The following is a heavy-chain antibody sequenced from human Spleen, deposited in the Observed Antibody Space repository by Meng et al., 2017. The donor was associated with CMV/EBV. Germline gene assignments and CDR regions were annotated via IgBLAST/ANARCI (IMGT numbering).Heavy chain of an antibody. Sequence: GFNFGDDGMGWVRQAAGEGLEWVYGINWNGATTGSGDSVKGRFTISRDNAKNSLYLMMNSVSADDTAFYYCARRVAGGAIYWYLDLWGRGTLVTVSS. J-gene: IGHJ2*01. D-gene: IGHD3-16*01. CDR1: GFNFGDDG. V-gene: IGHV3-20*03. CDR2: INWNGATT. CDR3: ARRVAGGAIYWYLDL.